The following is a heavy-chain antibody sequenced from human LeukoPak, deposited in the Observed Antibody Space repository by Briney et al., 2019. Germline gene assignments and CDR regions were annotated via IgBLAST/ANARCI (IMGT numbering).Heavy chain of an antibody. V-gene: IGHV1-2*02. Sequence: GASVTVSCKASGYTFTGYYLHWVRQAPGQGLEWMGWIFPKTGGTSYAQKFQGRVTMTRDTSISTAYMELIGPRSDDTAVYYCAGPWDQVGFDPWGQGTLVTVSS. J-gene: IGHJ5*02. CDR1: GYTFTGYY. CDR2: IFPKTGGT. D-gene: IGHD1-26*01. CDR3: AGPWDQVGFDP.